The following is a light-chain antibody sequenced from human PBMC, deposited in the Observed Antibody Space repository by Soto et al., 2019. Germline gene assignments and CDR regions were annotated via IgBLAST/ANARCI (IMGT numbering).Light chain of an antibody. Sequence: DIQMTQSPSSLSASVGDRVTITCRASQVIGNDLVWYQQKPGKAPKRLIYAASSLQSGVPSRFSGSGSGTEFTLTISSLQPEDFATYYCLQHNSYPYTFGQGTKLEIK. J-gene: IGKJ2*01. CDR1: QVIGND. CDR2: AAS. CDR3: LQHNSYPYT. V-gene: IGKV1-17*01.